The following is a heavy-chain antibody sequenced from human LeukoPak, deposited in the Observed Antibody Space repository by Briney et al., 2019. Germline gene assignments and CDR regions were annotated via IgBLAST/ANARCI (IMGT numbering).Heavy chain of an antibody. CDR3: ARAEYYDILTGYSN. D-gene: IGHD3-9*01. Sequence: PSETLSLTCTVSGGSISSGGYYWSWIRQPPGKGLEWIGYIYHSGSTYYNPSLKSRVTISVDRSKNQFSLKLSSVTAADTAVYYCARAEYYDILTGYSNWGQGTLVTVSS. CDR2: IYHSGST. J-gene: IGHJ4*02. V-gene: IGHV4-30-2*01. CDR1: GGSISSGGYY.